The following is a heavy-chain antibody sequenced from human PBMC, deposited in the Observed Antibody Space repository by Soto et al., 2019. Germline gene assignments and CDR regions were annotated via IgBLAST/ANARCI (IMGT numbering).Heavy chain of an antibody. V-gene: IGHV3-30*18. J-gene: IGHJ4*02. D-gene: IGHD2-15*01. CDR3: AKDKAIGVVRMPGY. Sequence: GGSLRLSCAASGFTFSSYGMHWVRQAPGKGLEWVAVISYDGSNKYYADSVKGRFTISRDNSKNTLYLQMNSLRAEDTAVYYCAKDKAIGVVRMPGYWGQGTLVTVSS. CDR2: ISYDGSNK. CDR1: GFTFSSYG.